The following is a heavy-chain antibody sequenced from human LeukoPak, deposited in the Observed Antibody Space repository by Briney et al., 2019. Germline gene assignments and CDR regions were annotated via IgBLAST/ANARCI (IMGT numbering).Heavy chain of an antibody. V-gene: IGHV3-23*01. CDR1: GFTFDDYA. D-gene: IGHD3-16*02. CDR2: ISGSGGST. Sequence: GGSLRLSCAASGFTFDDYAMSWVRQAPGKGLEWVSAISGSGGSTYYADSVKGRFTISRDNSKNTLYLQMNSLRAEDTAVYYCAKSERGAIVRDAFDIWGQGTMVTVSS. J-gene: IGHJ3*02. CDR3: AKSERGAIVRDAFDI.